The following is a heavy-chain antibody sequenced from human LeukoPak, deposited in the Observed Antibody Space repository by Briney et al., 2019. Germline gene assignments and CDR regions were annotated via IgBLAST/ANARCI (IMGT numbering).Heavy chain of an antibody. CDR2: FDPEDGET. V-gene: IGHV1-24*01. J-gene: IGHJ3*02. D-gene: IGHD1-26*01. CDR1: GYTLTELS. Sequence: GASVKVSCKVSGYTLTELSMHWVRQAPGKGLEWMGRFDPEDGETIYAQRFQGRVTMTEDTSTDTAYMELSSLRSEDTAVYYCATESGSYYKVAFDIWGQGTMVTVSS. CDR3: ATESGSYYKVAFDI.